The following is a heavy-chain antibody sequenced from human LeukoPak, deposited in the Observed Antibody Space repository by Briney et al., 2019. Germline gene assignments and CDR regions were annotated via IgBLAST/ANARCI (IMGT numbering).Heavy chain of an antibody. Sequence: GGSLRLSCAASGFTFSDYYMSWIRQAPGMGLEWVSYISSSGDPIYYADSVKGRFTISRDNAKNSLYLQMNSLRAEDTAVYYCAELGITMIGGVWGKGTTVTISS. CDR2: ISSSGDPI. D-gene: IGHD3-10*02. J-gene: IGHJ6*04. CDR3: AELGITMIGGV. CDR1: GFTFSDYY. V-gene: IGHV3-11*04.